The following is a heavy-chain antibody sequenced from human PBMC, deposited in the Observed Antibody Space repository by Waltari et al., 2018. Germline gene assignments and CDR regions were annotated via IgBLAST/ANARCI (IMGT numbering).Heavy chain of an antibody. V-gene: IGHV1-69-2*01. CDR3: ATDAPDV. J-gene: IGHJ6*04. CDR1: EYTFTDYY. Sequence: EVQLVHSGAELKKPGATVKISCKASEYTFTDYYMHWVQQAPGKGLEWRGRVDPEDGASIYAEKFKGRVTITADTSTDIAYMALSSLRSEDTAVYYCATDAPDVWGKGTTVTVSS. CDR2: VDPEDGAS.